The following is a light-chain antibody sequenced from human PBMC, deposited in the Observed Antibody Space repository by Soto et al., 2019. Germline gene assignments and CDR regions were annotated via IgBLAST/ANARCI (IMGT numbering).Light chain of an antibody. J-gene: IGKJ1*01. Sequence: DIQMTQSPSPLSASVGDRVTITCRASQSISNYLNWYQQKPGKAPKLLMYAASSLQSGVPSRFSGSGSGTDFTLTISSLQPEDFATYYCQQSYSTPRTFRQGTKVEIK. CDR1: QSISNY. CDR3: QQSYSTPRT. V-gene: IGKV1-39*01. CDR2: AAS.